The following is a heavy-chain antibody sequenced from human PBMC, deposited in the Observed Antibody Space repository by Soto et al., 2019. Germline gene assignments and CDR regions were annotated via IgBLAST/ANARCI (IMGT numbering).Heavy chain of an antibody. CDR1: GFTFSDHY. CDR3: TTDTTFPQLDY. D-gene: IGHD2-2*01. J-gene: IGHJ4*02. V-gene: IGHV3-72*01. CDR2: VTNKVNSYAT. Sequence: GGSLRLSCAASGFTFSDHYMDWVRQAPGKGLEWVGRVTNKVNSYATHYAASVRGRFTISRDDSKNTLYLQMNSLKTEDTAVYYCTTDTTFPQLDYWGQGTMVTVSA.